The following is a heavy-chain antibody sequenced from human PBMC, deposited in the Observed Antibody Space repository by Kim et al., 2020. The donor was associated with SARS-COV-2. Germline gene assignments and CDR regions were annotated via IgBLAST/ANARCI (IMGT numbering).Heavy chain of an antibody. J-gene: IGHJ4*02. Sequence: ADSVKGRFSMSRDNAKNTLNMQMNSLRAEDTAVYYCVRGSSGWYGAAFDYWGQGTLVTVSS. V-gene: IGHV3-74*01. D-gene: IGHD6-19*01. CDR3: VRGSSGWYGAAFDY.